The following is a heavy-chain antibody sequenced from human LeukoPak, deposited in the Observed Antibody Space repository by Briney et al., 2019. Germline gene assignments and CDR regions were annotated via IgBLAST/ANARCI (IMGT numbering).Heavy chain of an antibody. CDR3: ARAPDGDGDYYFDY. CDR1: GFTFSSYT. Sequence: PGGSLRLSCAASGFTFSSYTMHWIRQAPGKGLEWVSSISGSNSYIFYADSVKGRFTVSRDNAKDSLYLQMNSLRAEDTAVYYCARAPDGDGDYYFDYWGQGTLVTVSS. V-gene: IGHV3-21*01. D-gene: IGHD2-21*01. J-gene: IGHJ4*02. CDR2: ISGSNSYI.